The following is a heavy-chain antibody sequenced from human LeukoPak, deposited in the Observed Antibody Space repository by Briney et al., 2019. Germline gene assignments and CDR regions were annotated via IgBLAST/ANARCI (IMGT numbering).Heavy chain of an antibody. Sequence: PSETLSLTCTVSGGSVSNGNYYWSWIRQPPGKGLEWIGNMHYSGSTNYNPSLKSRVTISVDTSKNQFSLKLSSVTAADTAVYYCASSPYYYDSSGYYTSDYWGQGTLVTVSS. CDR3: ASSPYYYDSSGYYTSDY. CDR1: GGSVSNGNYY. CDR2: MHYSGST. J-gene: IGHJ4*02. D-gene: IGHD3-22*01. V-gene: IGHV4-39*01.